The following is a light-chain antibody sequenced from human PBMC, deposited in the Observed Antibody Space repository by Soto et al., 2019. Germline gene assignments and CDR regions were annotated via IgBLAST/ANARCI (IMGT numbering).Light chain of an antibody. CDR3: QQYNYWPRGT. J-gene: IGKJ1*01. Sequence: ETVMTQSPATLSVSPGERATLSCRASQSVSSNLAWYQQKAGQAPRLLIYGASTRATGIPARFSGSGSGTEFPLSISRLQSEDFAVYFCQQYNYWPRGTFGQGTKVEIK. CDR2: GAS. CDR1: QSVSSN. V-gene: IGKV3-15*01.